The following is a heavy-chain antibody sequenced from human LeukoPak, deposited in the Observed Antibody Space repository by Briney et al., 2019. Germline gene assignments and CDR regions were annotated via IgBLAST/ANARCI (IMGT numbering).Heavy chain of an antibody. CDR2: IKQGGSER. Sequence: GGSLRLSCAASGFTFTSYWISWVRQAPGKGPEWVANIKQGGSERYYVDSVKGRFTISRDSAKNSVYLQINSLRAEDTAVYYCARDAWKDRYFDYWGQGTLVTVSS. V-gene: IGHV3-7*01. CDR3: ARDAWKDRYFDY. CDR1: GFTFTSYW. J-gene: IGHJ4*02. D-gene: IGHD1-1*01.